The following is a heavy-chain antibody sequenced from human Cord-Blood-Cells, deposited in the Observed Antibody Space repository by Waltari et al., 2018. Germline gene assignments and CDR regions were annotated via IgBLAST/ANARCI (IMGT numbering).Heavy chain of an antibody. J-gene: IGHJ6*03. CDR2: IIPIFGTA. Sequence: QVQLVQSGAAVTKPGSSVKVSCKASGGPSSSYDLSGVRQAPGPGLDWLGGIIPIFGTANYAQKFQGRVTITADESTSTAYMELSSLRSEDTAVYYCARGYGGNYYYYYMDVWGKGTTVTVSS. CDR3: ARGYGGNYYYYYMDV. V-gene: IGHV1-69*01. CDR1: GGPSSSYD. D-gene: IGHD2-15*01.